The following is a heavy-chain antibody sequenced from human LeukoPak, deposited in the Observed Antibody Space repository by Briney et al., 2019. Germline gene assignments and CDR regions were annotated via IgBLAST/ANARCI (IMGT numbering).Heavy chain of an antibody. J-gene: IGHJ4*02. CDR3: ARVAVWYCSGGSCYPPDY. CDR1: GFTFSSYS. CDR2: ISSSSSYI. Sequence: GGFLRLSXAASGFTFSSYSMNWVRQAPGKGLEWVSSISSSSSYIYYADSVKGRFTISRDNAKNSLYLQMNSLRAEDTAVYYCARVAVWYCSGGSCYPPDYWGQGTLVTVSS. D-gene: IGHD2-15*01. V-gene: IGHV3-21*01.